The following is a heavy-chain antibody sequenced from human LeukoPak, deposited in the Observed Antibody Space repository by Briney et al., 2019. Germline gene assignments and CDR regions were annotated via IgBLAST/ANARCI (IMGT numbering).Heavy chain of an antibody. CDR1: GFTVSSNY. J-gene: IGHJ6*03. D-gene: IGHD3-10*01. Sequence: PGGSLRLSCAVSGFTVSSNYMNWVRQAPGKGLEWVSVIHAGGTTFYADSVKGRFTISRDNSKNTLYLQMNSLRVDDTAVYYCAIAVRGVIPVGYYYYYMDVWGKGTTVTISS. CDR3: AIAVRGVIPVGYYYYYMDV. V-gene: IGHV3-53*01. CDR2: IHAGGTT.